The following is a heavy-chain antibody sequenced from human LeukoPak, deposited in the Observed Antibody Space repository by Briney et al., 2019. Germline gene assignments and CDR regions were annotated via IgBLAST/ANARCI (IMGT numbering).Heavy chain of an antibody. D-gene: IGHD1-26*01. CDR3: ARVSRWEILLAFDI. CDR2: INHSGST. V-gene: IGHV4-34*01. CDR1: GGSFSGYY. J-gene: IGHJ3*02. Sequence: PSETLSLTCAVYGGSFSGYYWSWIRQPPGKGLEWIGEINHSGSTNYNPSLKSRVTISVDTSKNQFSLKLSSVTAADTAVYYCARVSRWEILLAFDIWGQGTMVTVSS.